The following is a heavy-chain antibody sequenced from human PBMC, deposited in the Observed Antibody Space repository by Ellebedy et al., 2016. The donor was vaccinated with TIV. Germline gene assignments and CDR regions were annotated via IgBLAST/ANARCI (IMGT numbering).Heavy chain of an antibody. CDR2: IYSGGNT. V-gene: IGHV3-53*01. CDR3: ASPPGVVAL. Sequence: PGGSLRLSCAASGFTVSNNYMSWVRQAPGKGLEWVSVIYSGGNTFYAESVKGRFTISRDSSQNTLYLQLNSLRAEDTAVYYCASPPGVVALWGQGTLVTVSS. D-gene: IGHD3-10*01. CDR1: GFTVSNNY. J-gene: IGHJ4*02.